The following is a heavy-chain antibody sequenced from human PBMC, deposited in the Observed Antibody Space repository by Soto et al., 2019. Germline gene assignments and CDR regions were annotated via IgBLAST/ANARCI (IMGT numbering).Heavy chain of an antibody. J-gene: IGHJ4*02. D-gene: IGHD2-15*01. Sequence: EVQLLESGGGLVQPGGSLRLSCAASGFTFSSYAMSWVRQAPGKGLEWVSAISGSGGSTYYADSVKGRFTISRDNSKNTLYLQMHSLRAEDTAVYYCAKGSYCSGGSCYYYDSDYWGQGTLVTVSS. CDR1: GFTFSSYA. CDR3: AKGSYCSGGSCYYYDSDY. CDR2: ISGSGGST. V-gene: IGHV3-23*01.